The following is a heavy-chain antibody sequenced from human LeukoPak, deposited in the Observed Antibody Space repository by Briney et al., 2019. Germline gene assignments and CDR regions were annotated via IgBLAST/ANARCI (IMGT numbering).Heavy chain of an antibody. CDR3: ARLWFGELTMGGYYYYYYMDV. CDR2: IYYSGST. V-gene: IGHV4-39*07. D-gene: IGHD3-10*01. J-gene: IGHJ6*03. CDR1: GGSISSSSYY. Sequence: PSETLSLTCTVSGGSISSSSYYWGWIRQPPGKGLEWIGSIYYSGSTYYNPSLKSRVTISVDTSKNQFSLKLSSVTAADTAVYYCARLWFGELTMGGYYYYYYMDVWGKGTTVTVSS.